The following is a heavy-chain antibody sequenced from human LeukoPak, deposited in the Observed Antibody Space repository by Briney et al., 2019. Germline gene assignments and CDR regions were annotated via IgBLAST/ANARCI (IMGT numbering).Heavy chain of an antibody. CDR3: ARTPGRMTTVTTFDY. Sequence: GASVKVSCKASGYTFTGYYMHWVRQAPGQGLEWMGWINPNSGGTNYAQKFQGRVTMTRDTSISTAYMELSRLRSDDTAVYYCARTPGRMTTVTTFDYWGQGTLVTVSS. V-gene: IGHV1-2*02. CDR1: GYTFTGYY. CDR2: INPNSGGT. J-gene: IGHJ4*02. D-gene: IGHD4-17*01.